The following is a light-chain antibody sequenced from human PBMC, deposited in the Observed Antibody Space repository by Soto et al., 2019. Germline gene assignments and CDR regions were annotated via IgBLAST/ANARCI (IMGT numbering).Light chain of an antibody. CDR2: GAS. Sequence: EIVLTQSPGTLSVSPGERANLSCRASQSVSTNLAWFQQKPGQAPRLLIYGASTRATGIPARFSGSGSGTRFPLTINSLQSEDLAVYYCQQSNNWPYTFGQGTKLEV. CDR1: QSVSTN. CDR3: QQSNNWPYT. V-gene: IGKV3-15*01. J-gene: IGKJ2*01.